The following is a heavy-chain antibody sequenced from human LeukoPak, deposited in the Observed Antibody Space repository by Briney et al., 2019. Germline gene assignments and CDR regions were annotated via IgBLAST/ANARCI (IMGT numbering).Heavy chain of an antibody. CDR2: IKHSGST. J-gene: IGHJ4*02. CDR3: ARKSVDTAMVTALSH. D-gene: IGHD5-18*01. V-gene: IGHV4-34*01. Sequence: PSETLSLTCAVYGGSFSGYYWSWIRQPPGKGLEWIGEIKHSGSTNYNPSLKSRVTISVDTSKNQFSLKLSSVTAADTAVYYCARKSVDTAMVTALSHWGQGTLVTVSS. CDR1: GGSFSGYY.